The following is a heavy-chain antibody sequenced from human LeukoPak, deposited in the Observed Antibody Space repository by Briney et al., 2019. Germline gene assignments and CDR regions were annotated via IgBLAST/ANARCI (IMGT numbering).Heavy chain of an antibody. CDR2: ISAYNGNT. D-gene: IGHD3-10*01. CDR1: GYTFTSYG. Sequence: ASVKVSCKASGYTFTSYGISWVRQAPGQGLEWMGWISAYNGNTNFAQKLQGRVTMTTDTSTSTAYMELRSLRSDDTAVYYCAREPTYYYRSGTYYNDYWGQGTLVTVSS. J-gene: IGHJ4*02. CDR3: AREPTYYYRSGTYYNDY. V-gene: IGHV1-18*01.